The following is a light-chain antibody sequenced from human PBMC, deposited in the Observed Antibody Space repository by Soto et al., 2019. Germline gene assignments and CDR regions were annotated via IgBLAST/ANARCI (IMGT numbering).Light chain of an antibody. V-gene: IGLV2-14*01. J-gene: IGLJ1*01. CDR2: DVT. Sequence: QSALTQPASVSGSPGQSITISCTGTSRDVGGYNYVSWYQQYPGKAPKLMIYDVTNRPSGVSNRFSGSKSGNTASLTISGLQADEEADYYFGSYRISTAVFGTGTKLTVL. CDR1: SRDVGGYNY. CDR3: GSYRISTAV.